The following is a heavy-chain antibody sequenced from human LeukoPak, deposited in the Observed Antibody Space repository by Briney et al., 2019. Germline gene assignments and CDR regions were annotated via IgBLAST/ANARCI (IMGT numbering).Heavy chain of an antibody. CDR3: ARGRWFGEL. V-gene: IGHV4-39*07. Sequence: SETLSLTCTVSGGSISSSSYYWGWVRQPPGKGLEWIGSIYYSGSTYYNPSLKSRVTISVDTSKNQFSLKLSSVTAADTAVYYCARGRWFGELWGQGTLVTVSS. CDR2: IYYSGST. CDR1: GGSISSSSYY. D-gene: IGHD3-10*01. J-gene: IGHJ4*02.